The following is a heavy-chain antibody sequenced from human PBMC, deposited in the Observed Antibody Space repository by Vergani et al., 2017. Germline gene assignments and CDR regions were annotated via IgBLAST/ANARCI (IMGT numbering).Heavy chain of an antibody. V-gene: IGHV4-59*08. CDR2: IYYSGST. J-gene: IGHJ4*02. CDR1: GGSISSYY. CDR3: ARLKAFYFDY. Sequence: QVQLQESGPGLVKPSETLSLTCTVSGGSISSYYWSWIRQPPGKGLEWIGYIYYSGSTNYNPSLKSRVTISVDTSKNQFSLKLSFVTAADTAVYYCARLKAFYFDYWGQGTLVTVSS.